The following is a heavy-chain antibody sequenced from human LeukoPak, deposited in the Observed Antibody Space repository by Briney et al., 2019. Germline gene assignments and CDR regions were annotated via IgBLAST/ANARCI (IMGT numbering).Heavy chain of an antibody. D-gene: IGHD3-10*01. CDR1: GGSFSGYY. CDR2: INHSGST. Sequence: SETLSLTCAVCGGSFSGYYWSWIRQPPGKGLEWIGEINHSGSTNYNPSLKSRVTISVDTSKNQFSLKLSSVTAADTAVYYCARVLWHYYGSGSYYNDYYYYGMDVWGQGTTVTVSS. CDR3: ARVLWHYYGSGSYYNDYYYYGMDV. V-gene: IGHV4-34*01. J-gene: IGHJ6*02.